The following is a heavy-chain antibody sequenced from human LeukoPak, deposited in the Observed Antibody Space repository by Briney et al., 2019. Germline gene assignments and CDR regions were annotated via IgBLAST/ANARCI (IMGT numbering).Heavy chain of an antibody. Sequence: PSETLSLTCTVSGGSISSYYWSWIRQPPGEGLEWIGYVYYSGSTNYNPSLKSRVTISVDTSKNQFSLKLSSVTAADTAVYYCARDWATVTTSAFDIWGQGTMVTVSS. D-gene: IGHD4-17*01. CDR1: GGSISSYY. J-gene: IGHJ3*02. CDR3: ARDWATVTTSAFDI. CDR2: VYYSGST. V-gene: IGHV4-59*01.